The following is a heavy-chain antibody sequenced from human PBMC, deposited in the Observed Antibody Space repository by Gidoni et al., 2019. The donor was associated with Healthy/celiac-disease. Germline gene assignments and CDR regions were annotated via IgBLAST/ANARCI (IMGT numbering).Heavy chain of an antibody. D-gene: IGHD2-8*01. Sequence: QVQLQQWGAGLLKPSETLSLTCAVYGGSFSGYYWSWLRQPPGKGLEWIGEINHSGSTNYNPSLKSRVTISVDTSKNQFSLKLSSVTAADTAVYYCARDRIVLMVYAIGYYYYYGMDVWGQGTTVTVSS. V-gene: IGHV4-34*01. CDR2: INHSGST. CDR3: ARDRIVLMVYAIGYYYYYGMDV. J-gene: IGHJ6*02. CDR1: GGSFSGYY.